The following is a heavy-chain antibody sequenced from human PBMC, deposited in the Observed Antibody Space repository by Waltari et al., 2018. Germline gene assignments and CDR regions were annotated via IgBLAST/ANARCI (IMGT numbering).Heavy chain of an antibody. CDR2: IYYSGRT. J-gene: IGHJ3*02. CDR1: GGSISSSSYY. D-gene: IGHD6-13*01. Sequence: QLQLQESGPGLVKPSETLSLTCTVSGGSISSSSYYWGWIRQPPGTGLEWIGSIYYSGRTSYNPSLKSRVTISVDTSTHQFSLKLSSVTAADTAVYYCARASLGYSSSWYEDAFDIWGQGTMVTVSS. CDR3: ARASLGYSSSWYEDAFDI. V-gene: IGHV4-39*07.